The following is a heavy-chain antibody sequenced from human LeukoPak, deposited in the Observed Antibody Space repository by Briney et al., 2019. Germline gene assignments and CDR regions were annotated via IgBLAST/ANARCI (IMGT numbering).Heavy chain of an antibody. CDR3: ASEPISGQFDY. J-gene: IGHJ4*02. Sequence: PGGSLRLSCEASGFTFSTYSMNWVRQAPGKGLEWVSSITSRSSYKYYTDSVKGRFTISRDDAKNSLYLQMNSLRVEDTAVYYCASEPISGQFDYWGQGTLVTVSS. V-gene: IGHV3-21*01. CDR2: ITSRSSYK. D-gene: IGHD1-26*01. CDR1: GFTFSTYS.